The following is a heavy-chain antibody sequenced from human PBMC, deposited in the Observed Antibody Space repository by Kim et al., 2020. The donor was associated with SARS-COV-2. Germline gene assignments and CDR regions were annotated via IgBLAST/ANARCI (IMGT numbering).Heavy chain of an antibody. J-gene: IGHJ5*02. D-gene: IGHD5-12*01. CDR3: ARGWLTAPNLFDP. V-gene: IGHV4-59*09. Sequence: SLKSRVTISVDTPKTQFSLMLSFVTAADTAVYYCARGWLTAPNLFDPWGQGTLVTVSS.